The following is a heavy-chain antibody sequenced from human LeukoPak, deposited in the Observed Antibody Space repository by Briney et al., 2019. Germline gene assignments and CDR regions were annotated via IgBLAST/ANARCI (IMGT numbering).Heavy chain of an antibody. CDR1: GFTFSSYA. V-gene: IGHV3-30*04. D-gene: IGHD3-3*01. CDR2: ISYDGSNK. CDR3: ARDDHDFWSGSPFFCGMDV. J-gene: IGHJ6*02. Sequence: GGSLRLSCAASGFTFSSYAMHWVRQAPGKGLEWVAVISYDGSNKYYADSVKGRFTISRDNSKNTLYLQMNSLRAEDTAVYYCARDDHDFWSGSPFFCGMDVWGQGTTVTISS.